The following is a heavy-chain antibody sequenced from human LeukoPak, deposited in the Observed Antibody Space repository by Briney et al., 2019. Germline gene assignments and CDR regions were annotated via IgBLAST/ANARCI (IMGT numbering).Heavy chain of an antibody. J-gene: IGHJ5*02. CDR3: ARDPVTTRFDP. Sequence: GASVKVSCKASGGTFSSYAISWVRQAPGQGLEWMGRIIPIFGIANYAQKFQGRVTITADKSTSTAYMELSSLRPEDTAVYYCARDPVTTRFDPWGQGTLVTVSS. D-gene: IGHD4-17*01. V-gene: IGHV1-69*04. CDR2: IIPIFGIA. CDR1: GGTFSSYA.